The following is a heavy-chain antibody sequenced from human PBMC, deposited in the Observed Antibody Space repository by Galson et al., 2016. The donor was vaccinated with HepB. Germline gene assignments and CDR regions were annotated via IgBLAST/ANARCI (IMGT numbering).Heavy chain of an antibody. D-gene: IGHD3-22*01. Sequence: SLRLSCAVSGFTLVGNGFSWVRQAPGKGLEWVSDIVRGGNTFYADSVKGRFTISKDNAKNSPYLQMNSLRAEDTAVYDCARHTYDNAYWGQGTLVTVSS. CDR2: IVRGGNT. CDR1: GFTLVGNG. J-gene: IGHJ4*02. V-gene: IGHV3-23*01. CDR3: ARHTYDNAY.